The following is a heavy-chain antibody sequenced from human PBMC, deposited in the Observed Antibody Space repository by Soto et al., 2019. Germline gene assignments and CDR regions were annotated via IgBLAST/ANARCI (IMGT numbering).Heavy chain of an antibody. J-gene: IGHJ4*02. CDR2: MSGSGAST. D-gene: IGHD6-19*01. Sequence: WGSLRLSFAASGFTFSNYPMSWVRQAPGKGLEWVAGMSGSGASTYYEDSVKGRLTISRDNSNNKLYLQMNSLIGEDTAIYYCAKVGRAWYYFHXWGQGTPVTVSX. CDR1: GFTFSNYP. V-gene: IGHV3-23*01. CDR3: AKVGRAWYYFHX.